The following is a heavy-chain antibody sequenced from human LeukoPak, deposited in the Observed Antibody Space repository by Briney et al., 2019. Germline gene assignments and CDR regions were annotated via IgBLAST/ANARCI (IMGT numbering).Heavy chain of an antibody. J-gene: IGHJ5*02. D-gene: IGHD5-12*01. CDR1: GGSISSSSYY. CDR3: ARWLARFDP. V-gene: IGHV4-39*07. Sequence: SETLSLTCTVSGGSISSSSYYWGWIRQPPGKGLEWIESIYYSGSTYYNPSLKSRVTISVDTSKNQFSLKLSSVTAADTAVYYCARWLARFDPWGQGTLVTVSS. CDR2: IYYSGST.